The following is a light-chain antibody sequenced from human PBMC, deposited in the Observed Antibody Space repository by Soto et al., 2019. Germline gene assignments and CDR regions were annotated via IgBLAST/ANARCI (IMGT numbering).Light chain of an antibody. CDR3: SSSAGTNSFVL. Sequence: QSALTQPPSASGSPGQSVTISCTGTSSDIGGYNSVSWYQQHPGKAPKLMIYEVNKRPLGVPERFSGSKSGNTASLTVSGLHADEEDDYYCSSSAGTNSFVLFGGGTKLTVL. CDR2: EVN. V-gene: IGLV2-8*01. CDR1: SSDIGGYNS. J-gene: IGLJ3*02.